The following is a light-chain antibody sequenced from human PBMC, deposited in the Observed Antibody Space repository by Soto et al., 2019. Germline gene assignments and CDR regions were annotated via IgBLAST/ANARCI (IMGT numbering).Light chain of an antibody. V-gene: IGLV2-14*01. J-gene: IGLJ1*01. CDR3: SSYTITSRV. Sequence: QSALTQPASVSGSPGQSITISCTGTSSDVGAYNYVSWYQQHPGKAPRLMIYDVSTRPSGVSDRFSGSKSGNTASLTISGLQAEDDADYYCSSYTITSRVFGTGPKVTVL. CDR1: SSDVGAYNY. CDR2: DVS.